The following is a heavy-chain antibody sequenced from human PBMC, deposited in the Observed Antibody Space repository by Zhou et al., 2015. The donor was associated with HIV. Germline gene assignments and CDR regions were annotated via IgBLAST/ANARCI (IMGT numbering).Heavy chain of an antibody. Sequence: QVQLVQSGAEVKKPGSSVKVSCKASGGTFSSYAISWVRQAPGQGLEWMGGIIPIFGTANYAQKFQGRVTITADESTSTAYMELSSLRSEDTAVYYCARNDPIRDGYNSGWFDPWGQGTLVTVSS. CDR1: GGTFSSYA. CDR2: IIPIFGTA. CDR3: ARNDPIRDGYNSGWFDP. D-gene: IGHD5-24*01. V-gene: IGHV1-69*01. J-gene: IGHJ5*02.